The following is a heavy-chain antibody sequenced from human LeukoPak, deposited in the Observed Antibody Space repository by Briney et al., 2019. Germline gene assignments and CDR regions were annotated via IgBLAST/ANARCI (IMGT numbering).Heavy chain of an antibody. J-gene: IGHJ6*03. D-gene: IGHD3-3*01. CDR1: GFTFRSYD. CDR2: ISSSSSYI. Sequence: GGSLRLSCAASGFTFRSYDMSWVRQAPGKGLEWVSSISSSSSYIYYADSVKGRFTISRDNAKNSLYLQMNSLRAEDTAVYYCASGRDDFWSGYSGYYYYYYMDVWGKGTTVTVSS. CDR3: ASGRDDFWSGYSGYYYYYYMDV. V-gene: IGHV3-21*01.